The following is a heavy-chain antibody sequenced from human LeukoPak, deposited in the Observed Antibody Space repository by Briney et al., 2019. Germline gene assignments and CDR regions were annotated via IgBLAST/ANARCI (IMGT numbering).Heavy chain of an antibody. V-gene: IGHV1-2*06. CDR3: VRVGFTTSWSNFDY. J-gene: IGHJ4*02. CDR2: INPNGGDT. Sequence: EASVTVSCKAAGYNFPAYFMHWVRQAPGQGLEWMGRINPNGGDTNYAQKFQGRVTMASDTSISTAYMELNSLMSDDTAVYYCVRVGFTTSWSNFDYWGQGTLVTVSS. D-gene: IGHD2-2*01. CDR1: GYNFPAYF.